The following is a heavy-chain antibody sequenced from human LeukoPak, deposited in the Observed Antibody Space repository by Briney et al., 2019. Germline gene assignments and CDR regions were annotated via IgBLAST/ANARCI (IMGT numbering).Heavy chain of an antibody. CDR1: GNTFTSYD. D-gene: IGHD3-10*01. CDR3: ARETYGSGKGRFDY. V-gene: IGHV1-8*01. J-gene: IGHJ4*02. Sequence: ASVKVSCKASGNTFTSYDINWVRQATGQGLEWMGWMNPNSGNTGYAQKFQGRVTMTRNTSISTAYMELSSLRSEDTAVYYCARETYGSGKGRFDYWGQGTLVTVSS. CDR2: MNPNSGNT.